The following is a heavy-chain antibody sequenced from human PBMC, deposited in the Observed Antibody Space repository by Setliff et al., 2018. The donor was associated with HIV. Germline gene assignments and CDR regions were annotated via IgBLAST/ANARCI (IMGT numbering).Heavy chain of an antibody. J-gene: IGHJ4*02. Sequence: SETLSLTCTVSGDSMSSDNYFWVWVRQPPGKGLEWMGNIFHSGNTYYSPSLKSRVTISLAASKNQFSLKLRSVTVADTAVYFCARGPVVGFDSWGQGTLVTVSS. CDR1: GDSMSSDNYF. D-gene: IGHD2-15*01. CDR3: ARGPVVGFDS. V-gene: IGHV4-39*07. CDR2: IFHSGNT.